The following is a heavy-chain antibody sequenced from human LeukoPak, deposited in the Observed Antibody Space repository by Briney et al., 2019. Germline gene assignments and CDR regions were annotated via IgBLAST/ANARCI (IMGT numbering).Heavy chain of an antibody. J-gene: IGHJ2*01. D-gene: IGHD3-22*01. CDR1: GGSISSYY. CDR2: IYYSGST. V-gene: IGHV4-59*08. Sequence: SETLSLTCTVSGGSISSYYWSWIRQPPGKGLEWIGYIYYSGSTNYNPSLKSRVTISVDTSKNQFSLKLSSVTAADTAVYYCASQYYYDSSGLGYFDLWGRGTLATVSS. CDR3: ASQYYYDSSGLGYFDL.